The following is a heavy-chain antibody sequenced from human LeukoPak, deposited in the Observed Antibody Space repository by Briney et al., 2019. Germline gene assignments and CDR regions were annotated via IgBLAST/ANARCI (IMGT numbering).Heavy chain of an antibody. J-gene: IGHJ3*02. CDR3: ARGGRGSAAVVAPRSFDI. D-gene: IGHD3-22*01. V-gene: IGHV3-53*01. CDR1: GFTVSSTH. CDR2: TYTGGNS. Sequence: GSLRLSCEASGFTVSSTHMVWVRQAPGKGLEWVSVTYTGGNSYYAGSVQGPFIISRDISKNTLYLQMNNLRAEDSALYYCARGGRGSAAVVAPRSFDIWGQGTMVTVSS.